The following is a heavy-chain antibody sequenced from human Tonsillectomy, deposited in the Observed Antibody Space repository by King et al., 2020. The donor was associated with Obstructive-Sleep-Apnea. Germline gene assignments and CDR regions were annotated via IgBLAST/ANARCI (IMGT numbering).Heavy chain of an antibody. J-gene: IGHJ4*02. Sequence: VQLVESGGGLVQPGGSLRLSCAASGFTLSDHYMDWVRQAPGKGLEWVGRIRNKARIYTTEYAASVKGRFTISIDDSENLLYLRMNSLKTEDTAVYFCARVECSGGDCNSARYFDYWGQGPLVTVSS. V-gene: IGHV3-72*01. CDR1: GFTLSDHY. CDR3: ARVECSGGDCNSARYFDY. CDR2: IRNKARIYTT. D-gene: IGHD2-21*02.